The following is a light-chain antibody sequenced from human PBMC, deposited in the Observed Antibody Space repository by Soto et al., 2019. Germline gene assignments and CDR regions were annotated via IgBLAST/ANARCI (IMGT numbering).Light chain of an antibody. Sequence: IQLTQSPSSLSASVGDRVTITCRASQGISSYLAWYQQKPGRAPKLLIYAASALQSGVPSRFSGGGSGTDFTLTISSLEPEDFATYYCQQLNRSPFAFGQGTRLEIK. CDR3: QQLNRSPFA. V-gene: IGKV1-9*01. CDR1: QGISSY. CDR2: AAS. J-gene: IGKJ5*01.